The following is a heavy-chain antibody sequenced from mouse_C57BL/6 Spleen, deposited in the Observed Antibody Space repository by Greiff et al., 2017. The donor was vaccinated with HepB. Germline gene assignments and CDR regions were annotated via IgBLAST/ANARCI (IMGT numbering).Heavy chain of an antibody. Sequence: EVQLQQSGPELVKPGASVKISCKASGYTFTDYYMNWVKQSHGKSLEWIGDINPNNGGTSYNQKFKGKATLTVDKSSSTAYMALRSLTSEDSAVYYCARRGELLWGNYFDYWGQGTTLTVSS. CDR2: INPNNGGT. CDR3: ARRGELLWGNYFDY. V-gene: IGHV1-26*01. D-gene: IGHD2-1*01. J-gene: IGHJ2*01. CDR1: GYTFTDYY.